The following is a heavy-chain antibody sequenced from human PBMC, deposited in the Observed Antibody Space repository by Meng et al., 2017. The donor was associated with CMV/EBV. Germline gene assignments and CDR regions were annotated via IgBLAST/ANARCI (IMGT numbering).Heavy chain of an antibody. D-gene: IGHD5-24*01. Sequence: QVQLVESGGGLVKTGGSRRLSCAASGFTFSDYYMSWIRQVPGKGLEWVLYISRSGNNIYYADSVKGRFTISRDNAKNSLYLQMNSLRAEDTAVYYCARDAVEMATIFVDFWGQGNLVTVSS. J-gene: IGHJ4*02. CDR2: ISRSGNNI. V-gene: IGHV3-11*01. CDR1: GFTFSDYY. CDR3: ARDAVEMATIFVDF.